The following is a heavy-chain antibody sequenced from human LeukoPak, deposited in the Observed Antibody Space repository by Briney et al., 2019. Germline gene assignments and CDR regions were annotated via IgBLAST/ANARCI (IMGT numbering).Heavy chain of an antibody. Sequence: TLSLTCTVSGGSISSGSYYWSWIRQPAGKGLEWIGRIYTSGSTNYNPSLKSRVTISVDTSKNQFSLKLSSVTAADTAVYYCARGLTPSGSYSPRLFDYWGQGTLVTVSS. J-gene: IGHJ4*02. CDR1: GGSISSGSYY. V-gene: IGHV4-61*02. CDR3: ARGLTPSGSYSPRLFDY. D-gene: IGHD3-10*01. CDR2: IYTSGST.